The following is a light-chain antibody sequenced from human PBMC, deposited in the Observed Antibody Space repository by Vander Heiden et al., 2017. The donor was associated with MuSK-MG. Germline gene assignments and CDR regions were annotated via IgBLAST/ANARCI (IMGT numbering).Light chain of an antibody. CDR2: QAS. J-gene: IGKJ1*01. Sequence: QTTQSPSTVSASVGDRVTITCRASQNVRSGLAWYQQKPGKAPKLLIYQASSLDSGVPSRFSGSGSGTEFTLTISSLQPDDFATYYCQQYKSDPWTFGQGTKVEIK. CDR3: QQYKSDPWT. V-gene: IGKV1-5*03. CDR1: QNVRSG.